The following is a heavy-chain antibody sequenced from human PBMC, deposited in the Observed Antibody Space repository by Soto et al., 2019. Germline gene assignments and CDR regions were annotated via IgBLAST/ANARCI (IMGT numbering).Heavy chain of an antibody. CDR2: IYHSGST. CDR3: ARDRACSGGSCYSGWFDP. V-gene: IGHV4-4*02. J-gene: IGHJ5*02. Sequence: QVQLQESGPGLVKPSGTLSLTCAVSGGSISSSNWWSWVRQPPGKGLEWIGEIYHSGSTNYNPSLKSRVTILVDKSKNQFSLKLSSVTAADTAVYYCARDRACSGGSCYSGWFDPWGQGTLVTVSS. CDR1: GGSISSSNW. D-gene: IGHD2-15*01.